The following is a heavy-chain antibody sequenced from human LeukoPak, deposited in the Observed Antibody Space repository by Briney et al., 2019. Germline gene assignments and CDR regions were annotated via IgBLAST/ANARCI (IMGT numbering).Heavy chain of an antibody. CDR2: ISYERSNK. J-gene: IGHJ4*02. CDR3: ARDYRVGCTGGSCYPIDS. V-gene: IGHV3-30*01. D-gene: IGHD2-15*01. CDR1: GFTFNNHA. Sequence: PGGSLRLSCAASGFTFNNHAMHWVRQAPGKGLEWVAVISYERSNKFYADSVKGRFTISRDNSKNTLYLQMNTLRPEDTAVYYCARDYRVGCTGGSCYPIDSWGQGTLVTISS.